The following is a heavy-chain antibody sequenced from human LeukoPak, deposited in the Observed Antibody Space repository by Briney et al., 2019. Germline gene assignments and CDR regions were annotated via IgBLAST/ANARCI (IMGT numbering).Heavy chain of an antibody. CDR3: AKDPID. CDR2: ISYDGSNK. CDR1: GFTFSSYG. V-gene: IGHV3-30*18. Sequence: GGSLRLSCAASGFTFSSYGMHWVRQAPGKGLEWVAVISYDGSNKYYADSVKGRFTISRDNSKNTLYLQMNSLRAEDTAVYYCAKDPIDWGQGTLVTVSS. J-gene: IGHJ4*02.